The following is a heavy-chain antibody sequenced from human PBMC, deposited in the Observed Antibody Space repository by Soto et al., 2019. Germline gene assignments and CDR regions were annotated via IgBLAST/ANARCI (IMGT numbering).Heavy chain of an antibody. Sequence: QVQLQQWGAGLLKPSETLSLTCAVYGGSFSGYYWSWIRQPPGKGLEWIGEINHRGSTSYNPSLKSRVTISADTSSNQFSLRLSTVTAADTAVYYCASLSSWYRDHGGQGTLVIVSS. V-gene: IGHV4-34*01. CDR1: GGSFSGYY. CDR2: INHRGST. D-gene: IGHD6-13*01. J-gene: IGHJ4*02. CDR3: ASLSSWYRDH.